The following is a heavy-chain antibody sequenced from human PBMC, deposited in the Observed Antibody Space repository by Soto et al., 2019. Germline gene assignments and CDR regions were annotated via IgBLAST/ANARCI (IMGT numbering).Heavy chain of an antibody. D-gene: IGHD4-17*01. CDR3: ARDFHYGDIYYFDY. CDR2: IYYTGST. Sequence: SETLSLTCTVSGGSISSYYWSWIRQPPGKGLEWIGYIYYTGSTNYNPSLKSRVTISVDTSKNQFSLKLSSVTAADTATYYCARDFHYGDIYYFDYWGLGTLVTVSS. CDR1: GGSISSYY. V-gene: IGHV4-59*01. J-gene: IGHJ4*02.